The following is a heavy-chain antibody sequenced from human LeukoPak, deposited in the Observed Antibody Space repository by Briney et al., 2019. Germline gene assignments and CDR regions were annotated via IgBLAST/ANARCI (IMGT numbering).Heavy chain of an antibody. CDR2: IYYSGST. D-gene: IGHD5-24*01. Sequence: SETLSLTCTVSGGSISSYYWSWIRQPPGKGLEWIGYIYYSGSTNYNPSLKSRVTISVDTSKNQFSLKLSSVTAADTAVYYCAGRCRMAGWHWFDPWGQGTLVTVSS. J-gene: IGHJ5*02. V-gene: IGHV4-59*08. CDR3: AGRCRMAGWHWFDP. CDR1: GGSISSYY.